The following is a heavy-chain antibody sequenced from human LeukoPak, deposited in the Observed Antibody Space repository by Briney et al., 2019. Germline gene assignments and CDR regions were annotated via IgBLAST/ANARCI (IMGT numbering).Heavy chain of an antibody. V-gene: IGHV3-30*02. D-gene: IGHD6-19*01. CDR2: IRYDGSNK. J-gene: IGHJ4*02. CDR1: GFTFSSYG. Sequence: GGSLRLSCAASGFTFSSYGMHWVRQAPGKGLEWVAFIRYDGSNKYYADSVKGRFTISRDNSKNTLYLQMNSLRAEDTAVYYCANLPQIAVAGNYWGQGTLVTVSS. CDR3: ANLPQIAVAGNY.